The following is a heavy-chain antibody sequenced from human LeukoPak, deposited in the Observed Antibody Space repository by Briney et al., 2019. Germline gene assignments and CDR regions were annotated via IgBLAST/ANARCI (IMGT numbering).Heavy chain of an antibody. D-gene: IGHD6-13*01. Sequence: GGSLRLSCAASGFTFSSYAMSWVRQAPGKGLEWVSAISGSGGSTYYADSVKGRFTISRDNSKNTLYLQMNSLRAEDTAVYYCAKMAGKYSSPLGTIDYWGQGTLVTVSS. CDR3: AKMAGKYSSPLGTIDY. CDR1: GFTFSSYA. J-gene: IGHJ4*02. CDR2: ISGSGGST. V-gene: IGHV3-23*01.